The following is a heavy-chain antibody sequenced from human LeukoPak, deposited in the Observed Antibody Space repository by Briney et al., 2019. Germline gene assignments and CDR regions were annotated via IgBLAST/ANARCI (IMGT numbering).Heavy chain of an antibody. Sequence: GGSLRLSCAASGFTFSNAWMNWVRQAPGKGLEWVGRIERKTDGGTTDYAAPVKGRFTISRDDSKNTLYLQMNSLKTEDTAVYYCVSLRGSYYSAYNWFDPWGQGTLVTVSS. CDR1: GFTFSNAW. CDR3: VSLRGSYYSAYNWFDP. D-gene: IGHD1-26*01. V-gene: IGHV3-15*04. CDR2: IERKTDGGTT. J-gene: IGHJ5*02.